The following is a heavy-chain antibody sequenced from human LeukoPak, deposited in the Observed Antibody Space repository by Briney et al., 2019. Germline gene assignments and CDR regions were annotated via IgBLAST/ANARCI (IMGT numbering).Heavy chain of an antibody. D-gene: IGHD5-18*01. CDR1: GGSISSSSYY. J-gene: IGHJ6*02. CDR2: IYYSGST. V-gene: IGHV4-39*01. Sequence: SETLSLTCTVSGGSISSSSYYWGWIRQPPGKGLVWIGRIYYSGSTYYNPSLKSRVTISVDTSKNQFSLKLSSVTAADTAVYYCARPYSYGWKNSYGMDVWGQGTTVTVSS. CDR3: ARPYSYGWKNSYGMDV.